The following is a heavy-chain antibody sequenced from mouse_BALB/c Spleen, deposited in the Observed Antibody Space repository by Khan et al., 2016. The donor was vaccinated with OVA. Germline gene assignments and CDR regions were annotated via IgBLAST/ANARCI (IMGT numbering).Heavy chain of an antibody. CDR1: GYTFTDFT. J-gene: IGHJ3*01. Sequence: VQLVESGAELVRPGVSVKISCKGSGYTFTDFTMHWVKQSHAKSLEWIGVISIYYGDASYNQKFKGKATMTVDKSSSTAYMELARLTSEDSAIYCGERGGGGDRFAYWGQGTLVTVST. V-gene: IGHV1S137*01. CDR2: ISIYYGDA. CDR3: ERGGGGDRFAY.